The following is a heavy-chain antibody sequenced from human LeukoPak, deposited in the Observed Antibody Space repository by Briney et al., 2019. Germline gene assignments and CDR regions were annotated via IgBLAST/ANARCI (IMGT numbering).Heavy chain of an antibody. D-gene: IGHD3-16*01. CDR1: GFTFSSYA. Sequence: PGGSLRLSCAASGFTFSSYAMSWVRQAPGKGLEWVSGISGSGATTYYADSVKGRLTMSRDNSKNTVYLQMNSLRAEDTAVYYCAKGARLRLGEDFDYWGQGTLVTVSS. J-gene: IGHJ4*02. V-gene: IGHV3-23*01. CDR2: ISGSGATT. CDR3: AKGARLRLGEDFDY.